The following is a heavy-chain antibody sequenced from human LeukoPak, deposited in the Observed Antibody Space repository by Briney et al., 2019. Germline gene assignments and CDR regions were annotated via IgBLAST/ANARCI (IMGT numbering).Heavy chain of an antibody. D-gene: IGHD3-22*01. J-gene: IGHJ4*02. Sequence: PSETLSLTCTVSGGSITSYYWSWLRQPPGKGLEWFGYIYDSGSTNYNPSLKSRVTISGDTSKNQFSLKLSSVTAADTAVYFCARVEAMYYYDSSGYLRYWGQGILVTVSS. V-gene: IGHV4-59*01. CDR3: ARVEAMYYYDSSGYLRY. CDR2: IYDSGST. CDR1: GGSITSYY.